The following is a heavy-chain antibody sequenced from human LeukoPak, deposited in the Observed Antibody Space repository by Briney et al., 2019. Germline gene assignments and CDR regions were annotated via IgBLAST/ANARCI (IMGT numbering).Heavy chain of an antibody. V-gene: IGHV4-59*01. CDR3: ARGQAVGATWLDRAYFQH. CDR2: IYYSGST. J-gene: IGHJ1*01. D-gene: IGHD1-26*01. Sequence: SETLSLTCTVSGGSISSYYWSWIRQPPGQGLEWIGYIYYSGSTTYNPSLTSRVTIPVDTSKHQFALKLSSVTAADTAGYYCARGQAVGATWLDRAYFQHWGQGTLVTVPS. CDR1: GGSISSYY.